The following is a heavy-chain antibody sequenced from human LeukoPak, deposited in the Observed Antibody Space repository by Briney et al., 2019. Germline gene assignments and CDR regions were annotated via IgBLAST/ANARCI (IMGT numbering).Heavy chain of an antibody. J-gene: IGHJ4*02. V-gene: IGHV1-2*02. CDR1: GYTFTDYY. Sequence: ASVKVSCKASGYTFTDYYMHWVRQAPGQGVEWMGWINPNDGDTNYAQKFQGRVTMTRDTSISTAHMEVRRLRSDDTAVYYCARANFLYCSSSTCLFDYWGQGTLVTVSS. D-gene: IGHD2-2*01. CDR2: INPNDGDT. CDR3: ARANFLYCSSSTCLFDY.